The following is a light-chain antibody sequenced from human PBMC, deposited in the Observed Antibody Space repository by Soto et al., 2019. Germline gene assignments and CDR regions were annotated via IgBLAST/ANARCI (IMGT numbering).Light chain of an antibody. V-gene: IGKV3-20*01. CDR3: QQFDGSRPAFT. CDR2: GAS. Sequence: ESLLTQSPGTLSLSPGERATLSCRASQTVNSRHLNWYQHKPGQAPRLLIYGASIRAAGIPDRFSGSRSGADFSLTITRLEPEDSAVYYCQQFDGSRPAFTFGRGTKLEI. CDR1: QTVNSRH. J-gene: IGKJ2*01.